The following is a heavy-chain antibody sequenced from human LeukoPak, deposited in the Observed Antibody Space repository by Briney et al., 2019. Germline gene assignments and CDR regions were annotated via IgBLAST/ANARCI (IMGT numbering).Heavy chain of an antibody. CDR2: INHSGST. D-gene: IGHD5-12*01. CDR3: ASDSGYDEIDY. V-gene: IGHV4-34*01. CDR1: GGSFSGYY. J-gene: IGHJ4*02. Sequence: SETLSLTCAVYGGSFSGYYWSWIRQPPGKGLEWIGEINHSGSTNYNPSLESRVTISVDTSKNQFSLKLSSVTAADTAVYYCASDSGYDEIDYWGQGTLVTVSS.